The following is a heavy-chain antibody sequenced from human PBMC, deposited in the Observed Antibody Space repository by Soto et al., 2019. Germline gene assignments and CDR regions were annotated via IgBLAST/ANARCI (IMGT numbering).Heavy chain of an antibody. CDR2: INAGNGNT. V-gene: IGHV1-3*01. CDR3: AREPLYRSSWYVGDY. Sequence: ASVKVSCKASGYTFTSYAMHWLRQAPGQRLEWMGWINAGNGNTKYSQKFQGRVTITRDTSASTAYMELSSLRSEDTAVYYCAREPLYRSSWYVGDYWGQGTLVTVSS. J-gene: IGHJ4*02. D-gene: IGHD6-13*01. CDR1: GYTFTSYA.